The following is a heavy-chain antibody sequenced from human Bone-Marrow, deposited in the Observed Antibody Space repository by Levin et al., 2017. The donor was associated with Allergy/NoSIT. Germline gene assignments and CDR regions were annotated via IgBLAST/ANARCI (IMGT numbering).Heavy chain of an antibody. CDR2: IIPIFGTA. V-gene: IGHV1-69*06. Sequence: SVKVSCKASGGTFSSYAISWVRQAPGQGLEWMGGIIPIFGTANYAQKFQGRVTITADKSTSTAYMELSSLRSEDTAVYYCARDAPLKGIVVVPAAIRSSPSYYGMDVWGQGTTVTVSS. D-gene: IGHD2-2*02. J-gene: IGHJ6*02. CDR3: ARDAPLKGIVVVPAAIRSSPSYYGMDV. CDR1: GGTFSSYA.